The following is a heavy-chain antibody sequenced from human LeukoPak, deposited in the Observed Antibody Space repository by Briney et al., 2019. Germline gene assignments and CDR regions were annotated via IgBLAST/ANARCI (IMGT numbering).Heavy chain of an antibody. D-gene: IGHD6-13*01. V-gene: IGHV3-21*01. Sequence: GGSLRLSCAASGFTFSSYIMNWVRQAPGKGLEWVSSISSSSTYLFYADSVKGRFTISRDNAKNSLYLQMNSLRADDTAVYYCAREGRPIAAAGDYWGQGTLVTVSS. CDR2: ISSSSTYL. CDR1: GFTFSSYI. J-gene: IGHJ4*02. CDR3: AREGRPIAAAGDY.